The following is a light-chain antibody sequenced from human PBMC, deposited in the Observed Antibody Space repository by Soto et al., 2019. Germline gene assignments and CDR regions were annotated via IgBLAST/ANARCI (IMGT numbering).Light chain of an antibody. CDR3: QHRSNWLT. J-gene: IGKJ4*01. Sequence: EIVLTQSPATLSLSPGERATLSCRASQSVSSYLAWYQQKPGQAPRLLIYDASNRATGIPARFSGSGSGTDFTLTISSLEPEDAAVYYCQHRSNWLTFGGGTKVEIK. CDR2: DAS. CDR1: QSVSSY. V-gene: IGKV3-11*01.